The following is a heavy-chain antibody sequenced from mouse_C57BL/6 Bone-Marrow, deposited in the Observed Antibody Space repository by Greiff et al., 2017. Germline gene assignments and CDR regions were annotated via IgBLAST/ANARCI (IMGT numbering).Heavy chain of an antibody. V-gene: IGHV1-55*01. Sequence: QVQLQQPGAELVKPGASVKMSCKASGYTFTSYWITWVKQRPGQGLEWIGDIYPGSGSTNYNEKFKSKATLTVDTSSSTAYMQLSSLTSEDSAVYYCGREDDVYYLYYAMDYWGQGTSVTVSS. CDR3: GREDDVYYLYYAMDY. CDR1: GYTFTSYW. D-gene: IGHD2-3*01. J-gene: IGHJ4*01. CDR2: IYPGSGST.